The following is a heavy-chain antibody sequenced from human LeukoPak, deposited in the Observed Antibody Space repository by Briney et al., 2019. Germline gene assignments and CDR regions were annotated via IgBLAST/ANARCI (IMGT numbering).Heavy chain of an antibody. CDR1: GFTFSSYG. CDR3: AKVSDPHCGGDCYIDY. Sequence: TGGPLRLSCAASGFTFSSYGMHWVRQAPGKGLEWVAVIWYDGSNKYYADSVKGRFTISRDNSKNTLYLQMNSLRAEDTAVYYCAKVSDPHCGGDCYIDYWGQGTLVTVSS. CDR2: IWYDGSNK. J-gene: IGHJ4*02. D-gene: IGHD2-21*02. V-gene: IGHV3-33*06.